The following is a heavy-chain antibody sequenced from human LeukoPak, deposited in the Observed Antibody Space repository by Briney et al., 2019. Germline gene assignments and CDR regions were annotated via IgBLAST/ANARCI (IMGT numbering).Heavy chain of an antibody. V-gene: IGHV1-18*01. D-gene: IGHD4-17*01. J-gene: IGHJ4*02. CDR1: GYTLTSYG. CDR3: ARGAYGDK. CDR2: ISTQSGNT. Sequence: GASVKVSCEASGYTLTSYGIHWMRQAPGQGLEWMGWISTQSGNTNYAQKVQGRLTLTTDRSTNTAYMELRSLRSDDTAVYYCARGAYGDKWGQGTMVTVSS.